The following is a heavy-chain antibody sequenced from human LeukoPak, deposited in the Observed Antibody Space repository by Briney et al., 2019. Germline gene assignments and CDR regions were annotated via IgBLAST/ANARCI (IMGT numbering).Heavy chain of an antibody. V-gene: IGHV3-53*01. CDR1: GFTVSSNY. Sequence: GGSLRLSCAASGFTVSSNYMSWVRQAPGKGLEWVSVIYSGGSTYYADSVKGRFTISRDNSKNTLYLQMNSLRAEDTAVYYCAREVYYYGSGSYSWFDPWGQGTLVTVSS. J-gene: IGHJ5*02. CDR3: AREVYYYGSGSYSWFDP. CDR2: IYSGGST. D-gene: IGHD3-10*01.